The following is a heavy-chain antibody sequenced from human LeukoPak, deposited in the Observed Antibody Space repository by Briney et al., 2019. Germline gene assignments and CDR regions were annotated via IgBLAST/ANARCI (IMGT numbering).Heavy chain of an antibody. D-gene: IGHD3-10*01. Sequence: GGSLRLSCRGSGFKFDDYGVTWVRQAPGKGLEWVSAISGSGGSTYYADSVKGRFTISRDNSKNTLYLQMNSLRAEDTAVYYCAAIRAPYYYYYMDVWGKGTTVTVSS. V-gene: IGHV3-23*01. J-gene: IGHJ6*03. CDR3: AAIRAPYYYYYMDV. CDR1: GFKFDDYG. CDR2: ISGSGGST.